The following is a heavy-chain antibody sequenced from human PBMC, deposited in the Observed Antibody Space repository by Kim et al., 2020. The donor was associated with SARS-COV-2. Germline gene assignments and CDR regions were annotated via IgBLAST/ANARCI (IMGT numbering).Heavy chain of an antibody. CDR3: ARLIDGGYDLSLATYSIELDY. CDR1: GYSFTSYW. CDR2: IDPSDSYT. D-gene: IGHD5-12*01. J-gene: IGHJ4*02. V-gene: IGHV5-10-1*01. Sequence: GESLKISCKGSGYSFTSYWISWVRQMPGKGLEWMGRIDPSDSYTNYSPSFQGHVTISADKSISTAYLQWSSLKASDTAMYYCARLIDGGYDLSLATYSIELDYWGQGTLVTVSS.